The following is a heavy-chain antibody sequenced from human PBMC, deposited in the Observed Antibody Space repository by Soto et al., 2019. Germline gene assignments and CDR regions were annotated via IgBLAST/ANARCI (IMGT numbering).Heavy chain of an antibody. CDR1: GGSISSSSYY. Sequence: SLTCTVSGGSISSSSYYWGWIRQPPGKGLERIGSIYYSGSTYYNPSLKSRVTISVDTSKNQFSLKLSSVTAADTAVYYCARRIYLADAFDIWGQGTMVTVSS. D-gene: IGHD3-16*01. CDR3: ARRIYLADAFDI. V-gene: IGHV4-39*01. J-gene: IGHJ3*02. CDR2: IYYSGST.